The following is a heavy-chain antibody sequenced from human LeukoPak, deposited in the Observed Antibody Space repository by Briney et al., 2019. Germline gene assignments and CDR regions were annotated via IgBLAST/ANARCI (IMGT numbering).Heavy chain of an antibody. Sequence: PSQTLSLTCTVSGGSVSDVSYYWSWIRQHPGKGLEWIGYIYYSGSSYYNPSLKSRLSISLDTSKNQFSLKLSSVTAADTALYYCAREDHTMIRGVFIDYWGQGTLVTVSS. V-gene: IGHV4-31*03. J-gene: IGHJ4*02. CDR1: GGSVSDVSYY. CDR3: AREDHTMIRGVFIDY. CDR2: IYYSGSS. D-gene: IGHD3-10*01.